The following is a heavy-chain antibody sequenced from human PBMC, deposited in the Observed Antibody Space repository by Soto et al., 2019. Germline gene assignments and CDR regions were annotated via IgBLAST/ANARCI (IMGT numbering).Heavy chain of an antibody. J-gene: IGHJ4*02. D-gene: IGHD4-17*01. CDR3: AISTTAVTDLDC. Sequence: SETLSLTCAVSGASISSSSHYWGWIRQPPGKGLEWIGTIYYTGSTYYNPSLESRVTISVDTSMNQFFLKLSSVTAADTAVYYCAISTTAVTDLDCWGQGTLVTVSS. CDR1: GASISSSSHY. V-gene: IGHV4-39*01. CDR2: IYYTGST.